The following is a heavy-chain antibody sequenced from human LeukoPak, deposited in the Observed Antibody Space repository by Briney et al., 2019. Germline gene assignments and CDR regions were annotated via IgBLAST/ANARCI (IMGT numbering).Heavy chain of an antibody. CDR2: ISGSGGST. Sequence: GGSLRLSCAASGFTFSSYAMSWVRKAPGKGLEWVSAISGSGGSTYYADSVKGRFTISRDNSKNTLYLQMNSLRAEDTAVYYCAKGPGYSSGWWEYWGQGTLVTVSS. CDR1: GFTFSSYA. J-gene: IGHJ4*02. CDR3: AKGPGYSSGWWEY. D-gene: IGHD6-19*01. V-gene: IGHV3-23*01.